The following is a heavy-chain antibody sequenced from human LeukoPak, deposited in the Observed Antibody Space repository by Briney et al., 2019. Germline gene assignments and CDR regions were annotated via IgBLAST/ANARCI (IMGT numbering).Heavy chain of an antibody. J-gene: IGHJ4*02. CDR2: ITGSGGNT. CDR1: GFTFSTYA. D-gene: IGHD3-9*01. Sequence: PGGSLRLSCAASGFTFSTYAMTWVRQAPGKGLGWVSTITGSGGNTYYADSVKGRFTISRDNSKNTLYLQMNSLRAEDTAVYYCAKGDLTGYFVNWGQGTLVTVSS. V-gene: IGHV3-23*01. CDR3: AKGDLTGYFVN.